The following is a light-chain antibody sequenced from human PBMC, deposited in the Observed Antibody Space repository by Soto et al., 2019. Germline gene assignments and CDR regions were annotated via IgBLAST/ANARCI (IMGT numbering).Light chain of an antibody. J-gene: IGKJ1*01. CDR1: QSVSNSY. V-gene: IGKV3-20*01. CDR2: AAS. CDR3: QQFPTWR. Sequence: EIVLTQSPGILSLSPGERATLSCRASQSVSNSYLAWYQQKPGQAPRLLMYAASNRATGIPDRFSGSGSGTDFTLTISRLEPEDFAVYYCQQFPTWRFGQGTKVEIK.